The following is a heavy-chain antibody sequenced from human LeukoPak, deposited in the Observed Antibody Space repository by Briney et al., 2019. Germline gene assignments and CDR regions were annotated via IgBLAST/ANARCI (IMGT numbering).Heavy chain of an antibody. CDR2: IIPIFGTA. V-gene: IGHV1-69*05. D-gene: IGHD6-19*01. Sequence: SVKVSCKGSGGTFSSYAISWVRQAPGQGLEWMGGIIPIFGTANYAQKFQGRVTITTDESTSTAYMELSSLRSEDTAVYYCAREAVGSARFDYWGQGTLVTVSS. CDR3: AREAVGSARFDY. CDR1: GGTFSSYA. J-gene: IGHJ4*02.